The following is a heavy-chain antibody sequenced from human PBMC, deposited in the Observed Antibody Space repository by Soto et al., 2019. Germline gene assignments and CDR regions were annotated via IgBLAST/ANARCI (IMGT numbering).Heavy chain of an antibody. Sequence: GGSLRLSCAASGFTVSSNYMSWVRQAPGKGLEWVSVIYSGGSTYYADSVKGRFTISRDNSKNTLYLQMNSLRAEDTAVYYCARERQRFSDAFDIWCPGTMVTVSS. V-gene: IGHV3-53*01. J-gene: IGHJ3*02. CDR2: IYSGGST. CDR1: GFTVSSNY. CDR3: ARERQRFSDAFDI.